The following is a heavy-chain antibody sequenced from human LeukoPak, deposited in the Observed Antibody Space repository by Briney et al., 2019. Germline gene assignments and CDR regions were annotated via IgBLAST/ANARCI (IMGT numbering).Heavy chain of an antibody. CDR2: ISTSGTT. V-gene: IGHV4-61*02. CDR3: ARKSNWNYFAFDI. Sequence: PSQTLSLTCTVSGGSISSGSYYWSWIRQPAGKGLEWIGRISTSGTTNYDPSLKSRVTISVDKSKNQFSLKLSSVTAADTAVYYCARKSNWNYFAFDIWGQGTMVTVSS. J-gene: IGHJ3*02. CDR1: GGSISSGSYY. D-gene: IGHD1-7*01.